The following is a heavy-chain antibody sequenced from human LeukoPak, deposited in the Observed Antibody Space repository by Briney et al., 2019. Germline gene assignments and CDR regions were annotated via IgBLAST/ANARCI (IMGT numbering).Heavy chain of an antibody. J-gene: IGHJ4*02. CDR3: ARGGGYYYDSSGYDY. CDR2: INPNSGGT. Sequence: ASVKVSCKASGYTFTGYYMHWVRQAPGQGLEWMGWINPNSGGTNYAQKFQGRVTMTRDTSISTAYMELSRLGSDDTAVYYCARGGGYYYDSSGYDYWGQGTLVTVSS. D-gene: IGHD3-22*01. CDR1: GYTFTGYY. V-gene: IGHV1-2*02.